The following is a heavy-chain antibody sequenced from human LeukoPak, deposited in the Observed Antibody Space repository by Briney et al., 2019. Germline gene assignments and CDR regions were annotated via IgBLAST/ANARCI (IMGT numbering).Heavy chain of an antibody. J-gene: IGHJ5*02. CDR1: GYTFTGYY. V-gene: IGHV1-2*02. Sequence: ASVKISCKAPGYTFTGYYMHWVRQAPGQGLEWMGWINPNSGGTNYAQKFQGRVTMTRDTSISTAYMELSRLRSDDTAVYYCARDPDGLRWFDPWGQGTLVTVSS. D-gene: IGHD3/OR15-3a*01. CDR2: INPNSGGT. CDR3: ARDPDGLRWFDP.